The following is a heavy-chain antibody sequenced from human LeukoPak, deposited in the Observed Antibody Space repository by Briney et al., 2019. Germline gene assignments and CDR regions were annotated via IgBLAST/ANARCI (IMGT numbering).Heavy chain of an antibody. V-gene: IGHV3-30-3*01. Sequence: GGSLRLSCAASGFTFSTFALHWVRQAPGKGLEWVAVISDDGSSEYYADSVKGRFIISRDNSKSTVSLQMKSLRTEDTAVYYSARTMEPGGYPIFASWGQGTLVTVSS. CDR2: ISDDGSSE. J-gene: IGHJ4*02. CDR3: ARTMEPGGYPIFAS. CDR1: GFTFSTFA. D-gene: IGHD5-12*01.